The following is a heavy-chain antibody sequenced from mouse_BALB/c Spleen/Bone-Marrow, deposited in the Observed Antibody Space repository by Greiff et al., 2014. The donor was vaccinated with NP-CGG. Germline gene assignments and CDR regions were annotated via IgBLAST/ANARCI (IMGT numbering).Heavy chain of an antibody. CDR2: ISTYSGNT. Sequence: VQLQESGPELVRPGVSVKISCEGSGYTFTDYAMHWVKQSHAKSLEWIGVISTYSGNTNYNQKFKGKATMTVDKSSSTAYMELARLTSEDSAIYYCARYGYGSSYYAMDYWGQGTSVTVSS. CDR1: GYTFTDYA. CDR3: ARYGYGSSYYAMDY. J-gene: IGHJ4*01. V-gene: IGHV1-67*01. D-gene: IGHD1-1*01.